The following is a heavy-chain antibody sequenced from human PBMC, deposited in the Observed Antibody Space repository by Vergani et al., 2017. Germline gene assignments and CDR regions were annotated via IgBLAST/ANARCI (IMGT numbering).Heavy chain of an antibody. CDR2: ISSSGSTI. CDR3: ARDHFLVVAAPHYMDV. J-gene: IGHJ6*03. CDR1: GFTFSDYY. Sequence: QVQLVESGGGLVKPGGSLRLTCAASGFTFSDYYMSWIRQAPGKGLEWVSYISSSGSTIYYADSVKGRFTISRDNAKNSLYLQMNSLRAEDTAVYYCARDHFLVVAAPHYMDVWGKGTTVTVSS. D-gene: IGHD2-15*01. V-gene: IGHV3-11*01.